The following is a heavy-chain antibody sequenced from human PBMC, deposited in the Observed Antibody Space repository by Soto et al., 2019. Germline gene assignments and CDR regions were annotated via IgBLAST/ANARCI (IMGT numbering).Heavy chain of an antibody. D-gene: IGHD6-13*01. CDR1: GFIFSNGW. V-gene: IGHV3-15*07. CDR2: IKSKTDGGSI. Sequence: GGSLRLSCAASGFIFSNGWMNWVRQAPGKGLEWVGRIKSKTDGGSIDYAAPVKGRFTISRDDSKNTLYLQMNSLKTEDTAVYYCITSGGSSWPPYWGEETQVPVSS. J-gene: IGHJ4*02. CDR3: ITSGGSSWPPY.